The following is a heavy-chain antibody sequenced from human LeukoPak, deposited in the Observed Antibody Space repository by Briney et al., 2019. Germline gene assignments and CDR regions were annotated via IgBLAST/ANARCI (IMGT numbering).Heavy chain of an antibody. D-gene: IGHD3-22*01. Sequence: SQTLSLTCAISGDSVSSKSAAWNWIRQSPTRGLEWLGRTYYRSKWYNDYAVSVKSRITINPDTSKNQFSLQLNSVTPEDTAVYYCAREDYYDSSGYYSYWGQGTLVTVSS. V-gene: IGHV6-1*01. J-gene: IGHJ4*02. CDR2: TYYRSKWYN. CDR1: GDSVSSKSAA. CDR3: AREDYYDSSGYYSY.